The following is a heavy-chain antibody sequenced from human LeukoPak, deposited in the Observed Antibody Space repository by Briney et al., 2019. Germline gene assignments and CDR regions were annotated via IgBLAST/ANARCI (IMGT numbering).Heavy chain of an antibody. V-gene: IGHV1-24*01. CDR2: FDPEDGET. CDR3: ATDFTYYYRSGYYGMDV. D-gene: IGHD3-10*01. CDR1: GYTLTQLS. J-gene: IGHJ6*02. Sequence: VSVKVSCKVSGYTLTQLSMHWVRQAPGKGLEWMGGFDPEDGETIYAQKFQGRVTMTEDTSTDTAYMELSSLRSEDTAVYYCATDFTYYYRSGYYGMDVWGQGTTVTVSS.